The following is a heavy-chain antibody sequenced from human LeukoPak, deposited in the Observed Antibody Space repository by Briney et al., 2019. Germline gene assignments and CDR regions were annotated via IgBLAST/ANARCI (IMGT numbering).Heavy chain of an antibody. CDR1: GYTFTSYA. CDR2: INAGNGNT. CDR3: ARGRSDYYFDY. V-gene: IGHV1-3*01. J-gene: IGHJ4*02. Sequence: GASVKVSCKASGYTFTSYAMHWVRQAPGQRLEWMGWINAGNGNTKYSQKFQGRVTITRDTSASTAYMELRSLRSDDTAVYYCARGRSDYYFDYWGQGTLVTVSS.